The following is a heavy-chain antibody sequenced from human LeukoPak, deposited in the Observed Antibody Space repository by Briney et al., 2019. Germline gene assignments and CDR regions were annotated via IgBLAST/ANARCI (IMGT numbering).Heavy chain of an antibody. D-gene: IGHD2-15*01. CDR1: GFTFNNYA. CDR3: AHVGSSPVW. J-gene: IGHJ4*02. V-gene: IGHV3-23*01. CDR2: ISGGGVST. Sequence: TGGSLRLSCAASGFTFNNYAMSWVRQAPGKGLEWVSAISGGGVSTYYADSVKGRFSVSRDNSKNTLYLQMNSLRAEDTAVYYCAHVGSSPVWWGQGTLVTVSS.